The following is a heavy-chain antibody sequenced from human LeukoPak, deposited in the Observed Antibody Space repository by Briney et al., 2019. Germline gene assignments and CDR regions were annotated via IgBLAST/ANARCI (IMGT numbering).Heavy chain of an antibody. V-gene: IGHV3-7*01. CDR2: IKQDGSEK. Sequence: PGGSLRLSCAVSGFTFSRHWMSWVRQAPGKGLEWLANIKQDGSEKYYVESVEGRFTISRDNAKNSLYLQMNSLRAEDTAVYYCARSYYGSGTSYGMDVWGQGTTVTVSS. CDR3: ARSYYGSGTSYGMDV. J-gene: IGHJ6*02. CDR1: GFTFSRHW. D-gene: IGHD3-10*01.